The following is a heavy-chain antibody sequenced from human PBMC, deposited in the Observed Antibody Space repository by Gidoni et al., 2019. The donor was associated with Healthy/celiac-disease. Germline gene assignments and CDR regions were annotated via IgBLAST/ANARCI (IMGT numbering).Heavy chain of an antibody. CDR2: IIPIFGTA. V-gene: IGHV1-69*01. D-gene: IGHD6-19*01. CDR1: GGTFSIYS. Sequence: QVQLVQSGAEVTKPRSSVKVSCKASGGTFSIYSLSWVRQATGQGLEWMGGIIPIFGTANYEQKFQGRVTITADESTSTAYMELSSLRSEDTAVYYCARSPGSGDGYSSGWYLDYWGQGTLVTVSS. J-gene: IGHJ4*02. CDR3: ARSPGSGDGYSSGWYLDY.